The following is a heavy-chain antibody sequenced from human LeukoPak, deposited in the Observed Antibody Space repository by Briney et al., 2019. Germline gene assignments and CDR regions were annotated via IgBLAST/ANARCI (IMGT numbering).Heavy chain of an antibody. Sequence: SVKNSCKASGGTFSSYAISWVRQAPGQGLEWMGRIIPILGIANYAQKFQGRVTITADKSTSTAYMELSSLRSDDTAVYYCARALSRYGDIDWGQGTLVTVSS. CDR3: ARALSRYGDID. CDR2: IIPILGIA. D-gene: IGHD4-17*01. V-gene: IGHV1-69*04. CDR1: GGTFSSYA. J-gene: IGHJ4*02.